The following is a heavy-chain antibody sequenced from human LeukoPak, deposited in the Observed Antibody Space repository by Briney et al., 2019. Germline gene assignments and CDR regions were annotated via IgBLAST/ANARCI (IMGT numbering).Heavy chain of an antibody. J-gene: IGHJ4*02. Sequence: GGSLRLSCAASGFTFSGYGIHWVRQAPGKGLEWVAVIWYDGSNKYYADSVKGRFTISRDNSKNTLYLQMNSLRAEDTAVYYCARGVAARPPSLDYWGQGTLVTVSS. CDR3: ARGVAARPPSLDY. V-gene: IGHV3-33*01. CDR2: IWYDGSNK. CDR1: GFTFSGYG. D-gene: IGHD6-6*01.